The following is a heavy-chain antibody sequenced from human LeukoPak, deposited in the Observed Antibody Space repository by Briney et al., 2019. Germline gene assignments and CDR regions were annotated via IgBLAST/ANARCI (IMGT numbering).Heavy chain of an antibody. CDR1: GFTFSSYP. V-gene: IGHV3-30*04. D-gene: IGHD4-11*01. CDR2: ISYDGSNK. J-gene: IGHJ4*02. Sequence: GGSLRLSCAASGFTFSSYPMHWVRQAPGKGLEWVAVISYDGSNKYYADSVKGRFTISRDNSKNTQYLQMNSLRAEDTAVYFCARNSLVGDKDYYFDYWGQGTLVTVSS. CDR3: ARNSLVGDKDYYFDY.